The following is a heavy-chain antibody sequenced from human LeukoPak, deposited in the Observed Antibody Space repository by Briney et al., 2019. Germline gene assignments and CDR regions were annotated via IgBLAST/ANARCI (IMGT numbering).Heavy chain of an antibody. J-gene: IGHJ4*02. CDR1: GGTFSSYA. V-gene: IGHV1-46*04. Sequence: GSSVKVSCKASGGTFSSYAISWVRQAPGQGLEWMGIINPRSGSTDYAHNLQGRVTMTRDTSTSTVYMELSSLRSEDTAVYYCARASLIATLPAPLDYWGQGTLVTVSS. CDR2: INPRSGST. CDR3: ARASLIATLPAPLDY. D-gene: IGHD6-6*01.